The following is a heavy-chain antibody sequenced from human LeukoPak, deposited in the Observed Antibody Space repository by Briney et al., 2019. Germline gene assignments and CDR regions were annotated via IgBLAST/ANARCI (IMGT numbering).Heavy chain of an antibody. CDR1: GYTFTSYG. Sequence: ASVKVSCKASGYTFTSYGISWVRQAPGQGLEWMGWISAYNGNTSYAQKFQGRVTMTRDTSTSTVYMELSSLRSEDTAVYYCARDLRLYDSSGYSGYFDYWGQGTLVTVSS. V-gene: IGHV1-18*01. CDR2: ISAYNGNT. D-gene: IGHD3-22*01. J-gene: IGHJ4*02. CDR3: ARDLRLYDSSGYSGYFDY.